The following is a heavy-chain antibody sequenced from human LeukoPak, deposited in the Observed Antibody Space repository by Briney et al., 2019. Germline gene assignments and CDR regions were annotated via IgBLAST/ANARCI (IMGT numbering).Heavy chain of an antibody. CDR3: ARGGAYYYDSSGYYRFFDH. J-gene: IGHJ4*02. CDR1: GGSISSGGYY. D-gene: IGHD3-22*01. Sequence: SETLSLTCTVSGGSISSGGYYWNWICQIPGKGLEWIGYIYYTGSTIYNPSLKSRVTISVDTSENQFSLKLSSVTAADTAVYYCARGGAYYYDSSGYYRFFDHWGQGTLVTVSS. CDR2: IYYTGST. V-gene: IGHV4-31*03.